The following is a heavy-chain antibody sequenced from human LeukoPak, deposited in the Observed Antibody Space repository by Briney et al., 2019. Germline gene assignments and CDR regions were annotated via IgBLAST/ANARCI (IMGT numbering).Heavy chain of an antibody. Sequence: GASVKVSCKASGGTFSSYAISWVRQAPGQGLEWMGRIIPILGIANYAQKFQGRVTITADKSTSTAYMELSSLRSEDTAVYYCARGMEYYYYYGMGVWGQGTTVTVSS. D-gene: IGHD2-8*01. J-gene: IGHJ6*02. CDR2: IIPILGIA. CDR3: ARGMEYYYYYGMGV. V-gene: IGHV1-69*04. CDR1: GGTFSSYA.